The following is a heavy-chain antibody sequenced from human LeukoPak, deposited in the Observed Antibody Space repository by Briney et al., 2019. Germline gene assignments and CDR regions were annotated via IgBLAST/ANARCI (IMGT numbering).Heavy chain of an antibody. V-gene: IGHV5-10-1*01. J-gene: IGHJ3*02. CDR2: IDPSDSYT. CDR3: ATLDRYNWNDDDAFDI. CDR1: GYSFTSYW. D-gene: IGHD1-1*01. Sequence: GESLKISCKGSGYSFTSYWISWVRQMPGKGLEWMGRIDPSDSYTNYSPSFQGHVTISADKSISTAYLQWSSLKASDTAMYYCATLDRYNWNDDDAFDIWGQGTMVTVSS.